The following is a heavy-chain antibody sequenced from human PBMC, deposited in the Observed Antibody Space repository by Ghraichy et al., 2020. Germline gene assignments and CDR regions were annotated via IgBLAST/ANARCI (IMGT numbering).Heavy chain of an antibody. D-gene: IGHD2-2*02. CDR1: GYTFTSYV. CDR3: ARDDTLGFFDY. J-gene: IGHJ4*02. Sequence: ASVKVSCKASGYTFTSYVISWVRQSPVQVLEWMGWISGYSGNTNYARILQGRVTMTTDTSTSTAYMELRSLRSDDTAVYYCARDDTLGFFDYWGQGTLVTVSS. CDR2: ISGYSGNT. V-gene: IGHV1-18*04.